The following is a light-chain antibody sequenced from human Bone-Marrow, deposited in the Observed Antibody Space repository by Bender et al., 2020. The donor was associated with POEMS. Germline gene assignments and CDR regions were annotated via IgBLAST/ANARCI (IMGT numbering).Light chain of an antibody. CDR2: EDS. CDR3: YSTDSSGNHKV. V-gene: IGLV3-10*01. Sequence: SADLTQPPSVSVSPGGTATITCSGDELPQQYGYWYQQKSGQAPVLVIYEDSKRPSGIPERFSGSRSGTMATLTISGAQVEDEADYYCYSTDSSGNHKVFGGGTKLTVL. CDR1: ELPQQY. J-gene: IGLJ2*01.